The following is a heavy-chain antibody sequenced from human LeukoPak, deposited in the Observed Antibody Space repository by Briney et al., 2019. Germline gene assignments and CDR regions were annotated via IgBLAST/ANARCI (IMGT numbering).Heavy chain of an antibody. D-gene: IGHD2-2*01. CDR2: IYYSGST. CDR3: ARGGGIAVVPAAPHYYGMDV. J-gene: IGHJ6*04. Sequence: PSQTLSLTCTVSGGSISSGDYYWSWIRQPPGKGLEWIGYIYYSGSTYYNQSLKSRVTISVDTSKNQFSLKLSSVTAADTAVYYCARGGGIAVVPAAPHYYGMDVWGKGTTVTVSS. V-gene: IGHV4-30-4*01. CDR1: GGSISSGDYY.